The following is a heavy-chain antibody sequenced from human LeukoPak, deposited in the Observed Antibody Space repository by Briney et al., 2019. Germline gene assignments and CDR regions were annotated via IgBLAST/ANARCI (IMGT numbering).Heavy chain of an antibody. CDR3: ARGGYSMVRGVIGAFDI. CDR1: GYTYTSYG. CDR2: INPYNGST. V-gene: IGHV1-18*01. Sequence: ASVTVTCKASGYTYTSYGISWVRQAPGQGLEWMGCINPYNGSTNYAQKLQGRVTMTTDTSTSTAYMELRSLRSDDTAVYYCARGGYSMVRGVIGAFDIWGQGTMVTVSS. J-gene: IGHJ3*02. D-gene: IGHD3-10*01.